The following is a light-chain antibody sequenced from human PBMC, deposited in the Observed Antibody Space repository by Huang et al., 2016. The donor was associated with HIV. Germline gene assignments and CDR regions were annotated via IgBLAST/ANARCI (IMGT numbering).Light chain of an antibody. CDR3: QQYQVWPPAT. J-gene: IGKJ1*01. CDR1: QRIGTN. Sequence: EIVMTQSPAPLSLSPGERATLSCRASQRIGTNLAWYQQNPGQAPRLLIYGGSTRARGIPDRFSGSGAGTEFTLTIYSLQAEDVAVYYCQQYQVWPPATFGQGTRVEIK. V-gene: IGKV3-15*01. CDR2: GGS.